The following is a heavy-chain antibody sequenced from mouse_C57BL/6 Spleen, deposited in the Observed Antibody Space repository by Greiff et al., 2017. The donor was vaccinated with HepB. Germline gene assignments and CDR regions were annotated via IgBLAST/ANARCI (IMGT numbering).Heavy chain of an antibody. V-gene: IGHV5-4*01. CDR2: ISDGGSYT. CDR3: ARDRGYDYDYYAMDY. J-gene: IGHJ4*01. D-gene: IGHD2-4*01. Sequence: EVQGVESGGGLVKPGGSLKLSCAASGFTFSSYAMSWVRQTPEKRLEWVATISDGGSYTYYPDNVKGRFTISRDNAKNNLYLQMSHLKSEDTAMYYCARDRGYDYDYYAMDYWGQGTSVTVSS. CDR1: GFTFSSYA.